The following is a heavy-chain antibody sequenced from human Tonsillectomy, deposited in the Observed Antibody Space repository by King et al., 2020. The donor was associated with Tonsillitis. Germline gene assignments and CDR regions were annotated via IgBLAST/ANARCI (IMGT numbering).Heavy chain of an antibody. D-gene: IGHD3-16*01. CDR3: ARYPLADDGQHYYYGMDV. CDR2: IKQDGSEK. CDR1: GFTFSSYW. V-gene: IGHV3-7*03. Sequence: QLVQSGGGLVQPGGSLRLSCAASGFTFSSYWMSWVRQAPGKGLEWVANIKQDGSEKYYVDSVKGRFTISRDNAKNSLYLQMNSLRAEDTAVYYCARYPLADDGQHYYYGMDVWGQGTTVTVSS. J-gene: IGHJ6*02.